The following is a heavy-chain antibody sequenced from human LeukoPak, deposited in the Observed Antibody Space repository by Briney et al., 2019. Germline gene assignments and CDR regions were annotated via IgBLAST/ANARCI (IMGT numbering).Heavy chain of an antibody. Sequence: PSEALSLTCTVSGGSISSSSYYWGWIRQPPGEGPEWIGSISYSGRTHYNPSLKSRVSISVDASKNQFSLNLSSVTAADTAVYYCARKKTGATNGLDVWGQGTTVTISS. CDR2: ISYSGRT. CDR3: ARKKTGATNGLDV. J-gene: IGHJ6*02. CDR1: GGSISSSSYY. D-gene: IGHD1-1*01. V-gene: IGHV4-39*01.